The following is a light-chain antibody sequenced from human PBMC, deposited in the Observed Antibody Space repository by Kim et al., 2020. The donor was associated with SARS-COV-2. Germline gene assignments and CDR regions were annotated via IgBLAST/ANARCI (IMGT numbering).Light chain of an antibody. CDR2: DAS. J-gene: IGKJ5*01. CDR1: QYISNY. Sequence: SASVGDRVTITCQASQYISNYLNWYQQKPGKAPKLLIYDASNLETGVPSRFSGSGSGTDFTFTISSLQPEDIATYYCQQYDNLPITFGQGTRLEIK. CDR3: QQYDNLPIT. V-gene: IGKV1-33*01.